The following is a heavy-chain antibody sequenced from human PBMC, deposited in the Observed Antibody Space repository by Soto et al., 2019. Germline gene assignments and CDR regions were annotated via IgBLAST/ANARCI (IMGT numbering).Heavy chain of an antibody. J-gene: IGHJ4*02. D-gene: IGHD2-2*01. Sequence: EVQLLESGGGLVQPGGSLRLSCAASASGFTFSSYAMIWVRQAPGKGLEWLSTISGGANITYYADSVKGRFTISRDISKNTLFLQMLGLRAEDPAVYFCAKSTVVPAPIDYWGQGTLVTVSS. V-gene: IGHV3-23*01. CDR1: GFTFSSYA. CDR3: AKSTVVPAPIDY. CDR2: ISGGANIT.